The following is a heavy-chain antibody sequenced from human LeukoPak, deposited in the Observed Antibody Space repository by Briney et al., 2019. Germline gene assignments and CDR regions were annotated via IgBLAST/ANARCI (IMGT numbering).Heavy chain of an antibody. Sequence: SETLSLTCTVSGGPMSTYYWSWIRQPPGKGLEWIGYIYDNGYTHYNPSLKSRVSISLDTSKSQFSLNLSSVTAADTAVYYCARRAFGGVIAANWFDPWGQGTLVTVSS. V-gene: IGHV4-59*08. CDR3: ARRAFGGVIAANWFDP. CDR2: IYDNGYT. D-gene: IGHD3-16*02. J-gene: IGHJ5*02. CDR1: GGPMSTYY.